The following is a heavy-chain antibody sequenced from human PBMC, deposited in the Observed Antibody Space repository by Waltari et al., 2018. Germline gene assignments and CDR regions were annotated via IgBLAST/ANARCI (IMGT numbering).Heavy chain of an antibody. CDR1: GYTFTGYY. Sequence: QVQLVQSGAEVKKPGASVKVSCKASGYTFTGYYMHWVRQAPGQGLEWMGWSNPNSGGTSYAQNFQGRVTMTRDTSISTAYMELSRLRSDDTALYYCATGIVVVPAANRGYAFDIWGQGTMVTVSS. J-gene: IGHJ3*02. V-gene: IGHV1-2*02. D-gene: IGHD2-2*01. CDR2: SNPNSGGT. CDR3: ATGIVVVPAANRGYAFDI.